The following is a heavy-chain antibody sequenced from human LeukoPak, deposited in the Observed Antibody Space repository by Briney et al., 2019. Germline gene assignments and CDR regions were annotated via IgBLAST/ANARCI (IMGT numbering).Heavy chain of an antibody. Sequence: GASVKVSCKASGYTFTSYDINWARQATGQGLEWMGWMNPNSGNTGYAQKFQGRVTITRNTSISTAYMELSSLRSEDTAVYYCAGFMRGSDAFDIWGQRTMVTVSS. D-gene: IGHD1-26*01. V-gene: IGHV1-8*03. CDR2: MNPNSGNT. J-gene: IGHJ3*02. CDR3: AGFMRGSDAFDI. CDR1: GYTFTSYD.